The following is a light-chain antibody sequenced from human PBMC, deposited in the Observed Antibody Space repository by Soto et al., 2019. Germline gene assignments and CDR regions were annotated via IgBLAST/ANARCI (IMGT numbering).Light chain of an antibody. CDR3: QQYYSSLT. J-gene: IGKJ2*01. CDR1: QTVFHSSYNKDF. Sequence: DIVMTQSPVSLSVPLGERATINCKSSQTVFHSSYNKDFLAWYQQKPGQPPKLLFYWASTRESGVPARFSGGGSGTDFSLTISSLQDEDVAVYYCQQYYSSLTFSQGTKVDIK. CDR2: WAS. V-gene: IGKV4-1*01.